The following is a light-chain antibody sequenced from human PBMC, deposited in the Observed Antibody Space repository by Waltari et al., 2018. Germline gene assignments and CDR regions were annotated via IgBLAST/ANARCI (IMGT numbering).Light chain of an antibody. V-gene: IGLV3-9*01. CDR2: RDK. J-gene: IGLJ7*01. CDR1: NLGGKN. Sequence: SYDLTQPLSVSVALGQTARITCGGTNLGGKNVHWYQQKPGQAPLLVIYRDKNRPSRIPERFSGSNSENTATLTITGAQGADEADYYCQVWDSSTAVFGGGTQLTVL. CDR3: QVWDSSTAV.